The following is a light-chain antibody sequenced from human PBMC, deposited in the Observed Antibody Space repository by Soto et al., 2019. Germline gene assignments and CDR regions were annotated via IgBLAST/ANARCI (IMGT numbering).Light chain of an antibody. V-gene: IGLV2-14*01. Sequence: QSVLTQPASVSGSPGQSITISCTGTSSDVGGHKYVSWYQQHPDKAPKVLIFEVSNRPSGISNRFSGSKSGNTASLTISGLQAEDEADYYCSSYTSSTTSVVFXGGTKVTVL. CDR3: SSYTSSTTSVV. J-gene: IGLJ2*01. CDR1: SSDVGGHKY. CDR2: EVS.